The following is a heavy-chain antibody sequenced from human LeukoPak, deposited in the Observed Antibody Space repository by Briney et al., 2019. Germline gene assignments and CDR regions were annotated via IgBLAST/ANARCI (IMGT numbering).Heavy chain of an antibody. CDR2: ISYDGSNK. Sequence: GGSLRLSCAASGFTFSSYGMHWVRQAPGKGLEWVAVISYDGSNKYYADSVKGRFTISRDNSKNTLYLQMNSLRAEDTAVYYCAKDGVEGDGNKTDYYYYGMDVWGQGTTVTVSS. CDR3: AKDGVEGDGNKTDYYYYGMDV. J-gene: IGHJ6*02. D-gene: IGHD5-24*01. V-gene: IGHV3-30*18. CDR1: GFTFSSYG.